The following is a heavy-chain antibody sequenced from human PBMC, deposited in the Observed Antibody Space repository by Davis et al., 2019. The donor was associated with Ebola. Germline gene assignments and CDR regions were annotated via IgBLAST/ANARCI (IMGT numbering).Heavy chain of an antibody. J-gene: IGHJ5*02. Sequence: GSLRLSCAVYGGSFSDYFWSWIRQSPGKGLEWIGKVSHGGVSDYNPSLMSRVTISVDTSKNQFSLNMNPVTAADTAVYYCARTMKTSISESGLGYTYFDHWSQGILVTVSS. V-gene: IGHV4-34*01. CDR2: VSHGGVS. CDR1: GGSFSDYF. D-gene: IGHD1-1*01. CDR3: ARTMKTSISESGLGYTYFDH.